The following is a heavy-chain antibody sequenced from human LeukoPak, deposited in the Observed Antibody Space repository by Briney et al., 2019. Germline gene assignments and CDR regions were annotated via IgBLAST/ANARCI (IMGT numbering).Heavy chain of an antibody. V-gene: IGHV3-53*01. CDR2: IYSSGYT. CDR1: EFTVSSKY. J-gene: IGHJ4*02. CDR3: ARDRVVVVTAYTFDY. D-gene: IGHD2-21*02. Sequence: GGSLRLSCAASEFTVSSKYMSWVRQAPGKGLEWVSVIYSSGYTQYADSVKGRFTISRDNSKNMLYLQMNSLRAEDTATYYCARDRVVVVTAYTFDYWGQGTLVTVSS.